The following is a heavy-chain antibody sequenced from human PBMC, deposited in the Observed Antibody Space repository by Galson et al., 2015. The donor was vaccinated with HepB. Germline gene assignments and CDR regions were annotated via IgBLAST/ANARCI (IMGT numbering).Heavy chain of an antibody. D-gene: IGHD6-19*01. J-gene: IGHJ5*02. CDR1: GFTFSSYA. CDR2: ISGSGGST. V-gene: IGHV3-23*01. CDR3: AKDRGGSGWYSYWFDP. Sequence: SLRLSCAASGFTFSSYAMSWVRQAPGKGLEWVSAISGSGGSTYYADSVKGRFTISRDNSKNTLFLQMNSLRAEDTAVYYCAKDRGGSGWYSYWFDPWGQGTLVTVSS.